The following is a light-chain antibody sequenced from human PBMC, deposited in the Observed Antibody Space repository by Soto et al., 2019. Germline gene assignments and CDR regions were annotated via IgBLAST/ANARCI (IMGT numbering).Light chain of an antibody. CDR2: DAS. CDR1: QHINNY. V-gene: IGKV1-5*01. J-gene: IGKJ4*01. Sequence: DIEMTQSPSTLSAFVTDRVTITCRASQHINNYLAWYQQKPGKAPKVLIYDASTLESGVPLRFSGRGSGTEYTLTISSLQPEDFATYYCQQYKTYPVTFGGGTKVEI. CDR3: QQYKTYPVT.